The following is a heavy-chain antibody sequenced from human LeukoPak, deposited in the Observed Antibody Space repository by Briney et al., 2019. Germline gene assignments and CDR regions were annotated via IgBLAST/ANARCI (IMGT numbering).Heavy chain of an antibody. CDR2: INHSGST. CDR3: ARGISYSSGWYYFYY. J-gene: IGHJ4*02. CDR1: GGSFSGYY. Sequence: SETLSLTCAVYGGSFSGYYWSWIRQPPGKGLEWIGEINHSGSTNYNPSLKSRVTISVDTSKNQFSLMQSSVTAADAAVYYCARGISYSSGWYYFYYWGQGTLVTVSS. V-gene: IGHV4-34*01. D-gene: IGHD6-19*01.